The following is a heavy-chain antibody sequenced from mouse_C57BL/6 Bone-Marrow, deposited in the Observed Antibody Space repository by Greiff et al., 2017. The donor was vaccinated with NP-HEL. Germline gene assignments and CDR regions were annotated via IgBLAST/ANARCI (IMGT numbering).Heavy chain of an antibody. J-gene: IGHJ1*03. CDR1: GFTFSDYY. D-gene: IGHD1-1*01. CDR2: INYDGSST. CDR3: ARDRGGSWYFDV. Sequence: EVKVEESEGGLVQPGSSMKLSCTASGFTFSDYYMAWVRQVPEKGLEWVANINYDGSSTYYLDSLKSRFIISRDNAKNILYLQMSSLKSEDTATYYCARDRGGSWYFDVWGTGTTVTVSS. V-gene: IGHV5-16*01.